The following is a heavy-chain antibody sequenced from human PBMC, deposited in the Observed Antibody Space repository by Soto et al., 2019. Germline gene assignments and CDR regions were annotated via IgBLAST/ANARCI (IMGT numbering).Heavy chain of an antibody. CDR1: GGTFSSYT. Sequence: QVQLVQSGAEVKKPGSSVKVSCKASGGTFSSYTISWVRPAPGQGLEWMGRIIPILGIANYAQKFQCRVTITADNSTSTAYMELSSLGSEDTAVYYCAIKESTKQRLVEGPFDYWGQGTLVTVSS. D-gene: IGHD6-13*01. CDR2: IIPILGIA. J-gene: IGHJ4*02. CDR3: AIKESTKQRLVEGPFDY. V-gene: IGHV1-69*02.